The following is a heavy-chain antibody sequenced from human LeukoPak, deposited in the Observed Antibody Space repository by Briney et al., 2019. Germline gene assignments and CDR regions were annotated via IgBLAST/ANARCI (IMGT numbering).Heavy chain of an antibody. CDR3: ARDGGGDGSDAFDI. Sequence: PGGSLRLSCAASGFTFSSYSINWVRQAPGKGLEWVSSISSSSSYIYYADSVKGRFTISRDNAKNSLYLQMNSLRAEDTAVYYCARDGGGDGSDAFDIWGQGTVVTVSS. CDR1: GFTFSSYS. CDR2: ISSSSSYI. D-gene: IGHD2-21*01. V-gene: IGHV3-21*01. J-gene: IGHJ3*02.